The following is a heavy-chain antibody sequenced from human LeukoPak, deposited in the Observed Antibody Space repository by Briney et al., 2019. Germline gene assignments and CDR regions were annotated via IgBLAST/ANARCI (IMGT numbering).Heavy chain of an antibody. CDR1: GDSISSGSYY. V-gene: IGHV4-61*02. CDR2: IYTSGST. Sequence: SQTLSLTCTVSGDSISSGSYYWSSIRQPAGKGLEWIGRIYTSGSTNYNPSLKSRVTISVDTSKNQFSLKLSSVTAADTAVYYCARDDLSNSNFDYWGQGTLVTVSS. J-gene: IGHJ4*02. D-gene: IGHD4-11*01. CDR3: ARDDLSNSNFDY.